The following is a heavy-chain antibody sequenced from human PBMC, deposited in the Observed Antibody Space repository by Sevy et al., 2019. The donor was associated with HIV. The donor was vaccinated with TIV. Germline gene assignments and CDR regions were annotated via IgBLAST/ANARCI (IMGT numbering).Heavy chain of an antibody. J-gene: IGHJ6*02. V-gene: IGHV3-49*04. CDR3: TRVEGATDWGMDV. D-gene: IGHD1-26*01. CDR1: GFTFGDYT. Sequence: GGSLRLSCTASGFTFGDYTMSWVRQAPGKGLEWVSFIRSKAYGGTTQYAASVKGRFTISRDDSKCIAYLQMNSLRTEDTAVYYCTRVEGATDWGMDVWGRGTTVTVSS. CDR2: IRSKAYGGTT.